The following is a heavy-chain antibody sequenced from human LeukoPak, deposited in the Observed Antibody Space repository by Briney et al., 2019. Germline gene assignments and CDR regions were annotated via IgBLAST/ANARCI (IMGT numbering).Heavy chain of an antibody. V-gene: IGHV4-59*01. D-gene: IGHD6-19*01. CDR3: ASQKWLTSDFDY. Sequence: PSETLSLTCTASGCSISNYFWSWIRQAPGKGLEWIGDICYSGSTKYNPSLKSRVTILVVTSKNQFSLKLSSVTAADTAVYYGASQKWLTSDFDYWGQGTLVTVSS. CDR2: ICYSGST. CDR1: GCSISNYF. J-gene: IGHJ4*02.